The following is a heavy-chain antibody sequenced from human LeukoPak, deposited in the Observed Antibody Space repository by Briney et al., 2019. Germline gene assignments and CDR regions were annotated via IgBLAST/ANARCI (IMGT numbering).Heavy chain of an antibody. J-gene: IGHJ4*02. D-gene: IGHD6-19*01. CDR3: ARGAQWLAGRFDY. V-gene: IGHV3-7*03. CDR2: IRQDGSER. CDR1: GFAFSSYW. Sequence: GGSLRLSCAASGFAFSSYWMSLVRQAPGKGLEWVANIRQDGSERYYVDSVKGRFTISRDDAKNSLYLQMDSLRAEDTAVYYCARGAQWLAGRFDYWGQGTLVTVSS.